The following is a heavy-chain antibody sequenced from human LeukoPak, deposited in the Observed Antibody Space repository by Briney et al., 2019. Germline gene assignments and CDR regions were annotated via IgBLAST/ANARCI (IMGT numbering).Heavy chain of an antibody. D-gene: IGHD5-24*01. CDR1: GGSFSGYY. J-gene: IGHJ4*02. CDR3: ARYQRWLQFDY. Sequence: SETLSLTCAVYGGSFSGYYWSWIRQPPGKGLEWIGEINHSGSTNYNPSLKSRVTISVDTSKNQFSLKLSSVTAADTAVYYCARYQRWLQFDYWGQGTLVTVSS. CDR2: INHSGST. V-gene: IGHV4-34*01.